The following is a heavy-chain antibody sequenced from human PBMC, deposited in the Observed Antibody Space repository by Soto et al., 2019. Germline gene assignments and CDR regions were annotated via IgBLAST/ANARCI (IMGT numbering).Heavy chain of an antibody. CDR1: GFTFSSYW. V-gene: IGHV3-7*01. D-gene: IGHD2-8*01. Sequence: GGSLRLSCAASGFTFSSYWMSWVRQAPGKGLEWVANIKQDGSEKYYVYSVKGRFTISRDNAKNSLYLQMNSLRAEDTAVYYCARGPWVGVCQVGGCSLPFYFDYWGQGTLVTVSS. CDR2: IKQDGSEK. J-gene: IGHJ4*02. CDR3: ARGPWVGVCQVGGCSLPFYFDY.